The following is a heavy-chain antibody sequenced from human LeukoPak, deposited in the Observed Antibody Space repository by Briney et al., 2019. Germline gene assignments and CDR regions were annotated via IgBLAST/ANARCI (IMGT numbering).Heavy chain of an antibody. V-gene: IGHV3-23*01. CDR2: ISGSGGST. CDR1: GFTVSSNY. J-gene: IGHJ5*02. D-gene: IGHD6-13*01. Sequence: GGSLRLSCAASGFTVSSNYMSWVRQAPGKGLEWVSAISGSGGSTYYADSVKGRFTISRDNSKNTLYLQTNSLRAEDTAVYYCAKPRPSYSSSWYDHWGQGTLVTVSS. CDR3: AKPRPSYSSSWYDH.